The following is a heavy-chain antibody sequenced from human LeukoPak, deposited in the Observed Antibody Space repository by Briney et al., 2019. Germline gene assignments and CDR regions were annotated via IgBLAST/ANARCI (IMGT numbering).Heavy chain of an antibody. D-gene: IGHD3-9*01. CDR1: GFTFSSYG. Sequence: SGGSLRLSCAASGFTFSSYGMSWVRQAPGKGLEWVSSISGSGGNVYYAGSVRGRFTISRDNSKNTVYLQMNSLRAEDTAVYYCARDHRYYDILTGYYSDPWGQGTLVTVSS. CDR2: ISGSGGNV. J-gene: IGHJ5*02. V-gene: IGHV3-23*01. CDR3: ARDHRYYDILTGYYSDP.